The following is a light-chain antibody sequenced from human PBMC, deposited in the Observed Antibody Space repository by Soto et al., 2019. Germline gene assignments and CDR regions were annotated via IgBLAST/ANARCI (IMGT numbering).Light chain of an antibody. CDR1: SGHSSYI. CDR3: ETWDSNTVV. V-gene: IGLV4-60*03. Sequence: QSVLTQSSSVSASLGSSVKLTCTLSSGHSSYIIAWHQQQPGKAPRYLMKLEGSGSYNKGSGVPDRFSGFSSGADRYLTISNLQSEDEADYYCETWDSNTVVFGGGTKLTVL. J-gene: IGLJ2*01. CDR2: LEGSGSY.